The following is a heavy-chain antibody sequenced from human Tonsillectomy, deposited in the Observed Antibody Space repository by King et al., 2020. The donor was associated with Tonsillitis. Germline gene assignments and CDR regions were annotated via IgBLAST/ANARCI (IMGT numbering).Heavy chain of an antibody. CDR3: ARSGYCSGGTCYPFDY. Sequence: VQLVESGGGLVQPGGSLRLSCAASGFTFSSYSMNWVRQAPGKGLEWVSYISSPSSTIYYADSVKGRFTISRDNAKNSLYLQMNSLRAEDTAVYYCARSGYCSGGTCYPFDYWGQGTLVTVSS. CDR1: GFTFSSYS. J-gene: IGHJ4*02. D-gene: IGHD2-15*01. V-gene: IGHV3-48*01. CDR2: ISSPSSTI.